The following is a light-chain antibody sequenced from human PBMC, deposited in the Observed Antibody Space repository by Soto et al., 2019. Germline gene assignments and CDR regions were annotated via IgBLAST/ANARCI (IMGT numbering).Light chain of an antibody. J-gene: IGLJ3*02. CDR3: SSYTNINTRV. V-gene: IGLV2-14*01. CDR2: EVS. Sequence: QSALTQPASVSGSPGQSITISCTGTTSDVGGYNYVSWYQQHPGKAPKLMIYEVSNRPSGVSNRFSGSKSGNTASLTISGLQAEDEAAYYCSSYTNINTRVFGGGTKVTVL. CDR1: TSDVGGYNY.